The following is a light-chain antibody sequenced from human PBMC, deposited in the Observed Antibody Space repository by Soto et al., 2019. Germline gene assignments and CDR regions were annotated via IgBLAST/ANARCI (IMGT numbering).Light chain of an antibody. CDR3: QQRSNWPRT. CDR1: QSVSSY. Sequence: EIVLTQSPGTLSLSPGERATLSCRASQSVSSYLAWYQQKPGQAPRLLIYDVSSRATDIPARFSGSGSGTDFTLTISSLEPEDLAVYYCQQRSNWPRTFGQGTKVDI. J-gene: IGKJ1*01. V-gene: IGKV3-11*01. CDR2: DVS.